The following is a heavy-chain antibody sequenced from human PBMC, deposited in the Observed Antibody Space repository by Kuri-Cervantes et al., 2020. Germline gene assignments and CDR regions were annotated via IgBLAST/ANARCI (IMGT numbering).Heavy chain of an antibody. J-gene: IGHJ4*02. D-gene: IGHD3-10*01. V-gene: IGHV3-33*06. CDR2: IWYDGSNK. CDR3: AKDYYGSGSALDY. CDR1: GFTFSSYG. Sequence: LSLTCAASGFTFSSYGMHWVRQAPGKGLEWVAVIWYDGSNKYYADSVKGRFTISRDNSKNTLYLQMNSLRAEDTAVYYCAKDYYGSGSALDYWGQGTLVTVSS.